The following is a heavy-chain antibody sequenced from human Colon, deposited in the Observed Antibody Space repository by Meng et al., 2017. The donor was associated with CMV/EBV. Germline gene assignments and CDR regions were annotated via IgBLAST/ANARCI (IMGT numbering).Heavy chain of an antibody. J-gene: IGHJ4*02. Sequence: QVQLVQSGAEVKKPEASVNGACKACGYTFTGFYIQWVRQAPGQGLEWMGWINPKSGDTIYEQKFQGRVTMTRDKSISTVYMDLNSLRSDDTAVYFCARDLWSGSSDYFDYWGQGTLVTVSS. CDR1: GYTFTGFY. D-gene: IGHD3-3*01. V-gene: IGHV1-2*02. CDR2: INPKSGDT. CDR3: ARDLWSGSSDYFDY.